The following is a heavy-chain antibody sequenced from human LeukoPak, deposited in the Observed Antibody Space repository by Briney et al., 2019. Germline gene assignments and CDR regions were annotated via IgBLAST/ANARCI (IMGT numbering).Heavy chain of an antibody. CDR2: IYYSGST. CDR3: SRGDYYYGMDV. CDR1: GSSISSGDYY. V-gene: IGHV4-30-4*01. Sequence: SETLSLTCTVSGSSISSGDYYWSWIRQPPGKGLEWIGYIYYSGSTYYNPSLKSRVTISVDTSKNQFSLKLSSVTAADTAVYYCSRGDYYYGMDVWGQGTTVTVSS. J-gene: IGHJ6*02.